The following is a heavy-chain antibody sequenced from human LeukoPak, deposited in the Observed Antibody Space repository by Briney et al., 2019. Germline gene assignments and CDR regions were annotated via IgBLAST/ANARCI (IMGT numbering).Heavy chain of an antibody. CDR1: GFTFSSYW. CDR2: IKQDGSEK. D-gene: IGHD3-10*01. CDR3: ARDFHPYGSGSSQPFDY. V-gene: IGHV3-7*01. Sequence: GGSLRLSCAASGFTFSSYWMSWVRQAPGKGLEWVANIKQDGSEKYYVDSVKGRFTISRDNAKNSLYLQMNSLRAEDTAVYYCARDFHPYGSGSSQPFDYWGQGTLVTASS. J-gene: IGHJ4*02.